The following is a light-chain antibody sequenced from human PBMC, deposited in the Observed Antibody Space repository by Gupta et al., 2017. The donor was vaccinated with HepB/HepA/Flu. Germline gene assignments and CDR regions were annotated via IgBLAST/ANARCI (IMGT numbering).Light chain of an antibody. CDR1: TSNIGDNP. J-gene: IGLJ2*01. CDR2: GDN. Sequence: QSVFTHPPSASGPPAQRVTISCSGRTSNIGDNPVNWYHQVPGTAPKLLMYGDNQRPSGVPDRVSGSKSGTSASLAIRGLLPEDEAVYYCATWDDNLNGPVFGGGTKLTVL. V-gene: IGLV1-44*01. CDR3: ATWDDNLNGPV.